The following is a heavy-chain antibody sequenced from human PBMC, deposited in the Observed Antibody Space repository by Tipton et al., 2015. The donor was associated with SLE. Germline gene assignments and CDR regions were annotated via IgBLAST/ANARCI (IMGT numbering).Heavy chain of an antibody. Sequence: QLVQSGAEVKKPGASVKVSCKASGYTFTGYYMHWVRQASGQGLEWMGRINPNSGGTNYAQKFQGRVTMTRDTSISTAYMELSRLRSDDTAVYYCARDPLYGSSPPFDYWGQGTLVTVSS. D-gene: IGHD6-6*01. J-gene: IGHJ4*02. CDR1: GYTFTGYY. CDR2: INPNSGGT. CDR3: ARDPLYGSSPPFDY. V-gene: IGHV1-2*06.